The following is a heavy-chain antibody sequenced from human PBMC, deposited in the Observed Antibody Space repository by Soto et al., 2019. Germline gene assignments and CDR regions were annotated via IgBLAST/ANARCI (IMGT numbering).Heavy chain of an antibody. Sequence: GESLKISCKGSGYSFTSYWISWVRQMPGKGLEWMGRIDPSDSYTNYSPSFQGHVTISADKSISTAYLQWSSLKASDTAMYCCARTPYASSGYYKRYKWFDPWGQGTLVTVSS. D-gene: IGHD3-22*01. CDR1: GYSFTSYW. V-gene: IGHV5-10-1*01. CDR2: IDPSDSYT. CDR3: ARTPYASSGYYKRYKWFDP. J-gene: IGHJ5*02.